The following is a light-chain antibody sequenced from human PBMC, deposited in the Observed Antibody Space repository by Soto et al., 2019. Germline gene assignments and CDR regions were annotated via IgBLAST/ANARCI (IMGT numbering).Light chain of an antibody. CDR2: GVS. Sequence: EVVLTQFPATLSVSTRERATLSFGTSQSLTTCLALYQQQPDQAPRLLIRGVSNRATSIPATLTGGKSRTDFTLTLISLQPADFPAYYCRQRSNWPLLTFAQGTRL. V-gene: IGKV3-11*01. CDR3: RQRSNWPLLT. J-gene: IGKJ5*01. CDR1: QSLTTC.